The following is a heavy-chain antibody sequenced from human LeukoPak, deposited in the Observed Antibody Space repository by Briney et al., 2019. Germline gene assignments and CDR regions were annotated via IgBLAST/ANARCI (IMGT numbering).Heavy chain of an antibody. CDR1: GFTSSNYG. Sequence: GGSLRLSCAASGFTSSNYGMHWVRQAPGKGLEYVSAISSNGGSTYYADSVKGRFTISRDNSKNTLYLQMSSLRAEDTAVYYCVKDESPYGSGSYYDYLGQGTLVTVSS. V-gene: IGHV3-64D*06. CDR3: VKDESPYGSGSYYDY. D-gene: IGHD3-10*01. J-gene: IGHJ4*02. CDR2: ISSNGGST.